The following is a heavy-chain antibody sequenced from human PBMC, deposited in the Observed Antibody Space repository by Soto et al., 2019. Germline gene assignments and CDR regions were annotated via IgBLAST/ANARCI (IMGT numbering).Heavy chain of an antibody. CDR3: ARSGVGATPNDY. CDR2: INAGNGNT. CDR1: GYTFTSYA. Sequence: ASVKVSCKASGYTFTSYAMHWVRQAPGQRLEWMGWINAGNGNTKYSQKFQGRVTITRDTSASTAYMELSSLRSEDTAVYYCARSGVGATPNDYWGQGTLVPVSS. J-gene: IGHJ4*02. V-gene: IGHV1-3*01. D-gene: IGHD1-26*01.